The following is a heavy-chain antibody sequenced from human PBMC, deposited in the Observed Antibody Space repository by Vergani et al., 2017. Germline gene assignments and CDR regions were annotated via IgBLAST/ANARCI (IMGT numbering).Heavy chain of an antibody. Sequence: EVQLVESGGGLVQPGGSLRLSCAASGFTFSSYSMNWVRQAPGKGLEWVSYISRSSSTIYYADSVKGRFTISRDNAKNSLYLQMNSLRAEDTAVYYCARDRIESGYHDYWGQGTLVTVSS. J-gene: IGHJ4*02. CDR2: ISRSSSTI. V-gene: IGHV3-48*04. CDR3: ARDRIESGYHDY. D-gene: IGHD5-12*01. CDR1: GFTFSSYS.